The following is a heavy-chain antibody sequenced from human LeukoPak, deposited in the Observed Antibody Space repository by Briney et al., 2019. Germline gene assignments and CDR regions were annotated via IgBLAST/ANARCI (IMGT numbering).Heavy chain of an antibody. CDR1: GGSISSSSYY. V-gene: IGHV4-39*01. J-gene: IGHJ3*02. Sequence: SETLSLTCTVSGGSISSSSYYWGWTRQPPGKGLEWIAHIHYSGSTYYNPSLKSRVTISVDTSKNQFSLNLSSVTAADTAVYYCARRNVVVPATMARAFDIWGQGTIITVSS. CDR3: ARRNVVVPATMARAFDI. CDR2: IHYSGST. D-gene: IGHD2-2*01.